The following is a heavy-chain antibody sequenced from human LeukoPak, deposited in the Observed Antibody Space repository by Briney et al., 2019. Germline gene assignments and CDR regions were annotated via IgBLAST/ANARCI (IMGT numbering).Heavy chain of an antibody. CDR1: GGSISSSSYY. D-gene: IGHD3-10*01. J-gene: IGHJ4*02. CDR2: IYYSGST. CDR3: AIWIGTRDKYYFDY. V-gene: IGHV4-39*01. Sequence: SETLSLTCTVSGGSISSSSYYWGWIRQPPGKGLEWIGSIYYSGSTYYNPSLKSRVTISVDTSKNQFSLKLSSVTAADTAVYYCAIWIGTRDKYYFDYWGQGTLVTVSS.